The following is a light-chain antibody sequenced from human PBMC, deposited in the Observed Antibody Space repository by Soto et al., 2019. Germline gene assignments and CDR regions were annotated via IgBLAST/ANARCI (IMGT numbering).Light chain of an antibody. Sequence: QSVLTQPPSVSGAPGQRVTISCTGSSSNIGAGYDVHWYQQLPGTAPKLLIYGNSNRPSGVPDRFSGSKSGTSASLAITGLQAEDEADYYCQSYDSSLSGSVAVFGGGTQLTVL. CDR1: SSNIGAGYD. J-gene: IGLJ2*01. CDR2: GNS. CDR3: QSYDSSLSGSVAV. V-gene: IGLV1-40*01.